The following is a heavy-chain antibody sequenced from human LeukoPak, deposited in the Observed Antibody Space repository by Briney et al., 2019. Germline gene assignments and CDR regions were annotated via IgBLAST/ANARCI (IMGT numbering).Heavy chain of an antibody. CDR2: INWNGGST. Sequence: GGSLRLSCAASGFTFDDYGMTWVHQAPGKGLEWVSGINWNGGSTAYADSVRGRFTISRDDAKNSLYLQMNSLRVEDTAMYYCARKFSYSSSAYNPHYFDFWGQGIQVTVAS. CDR1: GFTFDDYG. CDR3: ARKFSYSSSAYNPHYFDF. V-gene: IGHV3-20*04. J-gene: IGHJ4*02. D-gene: IGHD6-6*01.